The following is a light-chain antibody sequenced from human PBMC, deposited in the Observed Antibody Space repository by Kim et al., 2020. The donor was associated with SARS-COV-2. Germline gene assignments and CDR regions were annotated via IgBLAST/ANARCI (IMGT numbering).Light chain of an antibody. CDR2: LAS. CDR1: QNSRSY. J-gene: IGKJ4*01. CDR3: QQSYNTPLT. Sequence: ASVGDRVTITWRASQNSRSYLNWYQQKPGKAPKLLIYLASNLQYGVASRFSGSGSGTDFSLTISSLQPEDFVTYYCQQSYNTPLTFGGGTKVDIK. V-gene: IGKV1-39*01.